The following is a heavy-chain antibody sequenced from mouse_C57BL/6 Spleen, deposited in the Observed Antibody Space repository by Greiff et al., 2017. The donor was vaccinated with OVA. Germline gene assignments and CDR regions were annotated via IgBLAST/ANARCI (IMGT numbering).Heavy chain of an antibody. D-gene: IGHD2-3*01. Sequence: QVHVKQSGAELVRPGASVKLSCKASGYTFTDYYINWVKQRPGQGLEWIARIYPGSGNTYYNEKFKGKATLTAEKSSSTAYMQLSSLTSEDSAVYFCARDDGYYVGFFDYWGQGTTLTVSS. CDR2: IYPGSGNT. CDR1: GYTFTDYY. V-gene: IGHV1-76*01. CDR3: ARDDGYYVGFFDY. J-gene: IGHJ2*01.